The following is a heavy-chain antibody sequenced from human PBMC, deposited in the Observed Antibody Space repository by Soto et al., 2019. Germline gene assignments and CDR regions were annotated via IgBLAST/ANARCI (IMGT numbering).Heavy chain of an antibody. CDR1: GYTFTCYY. J-gene: IGHJ3*02. Sequence: XSVKVSCKASGYTFTCYYMHWVRQAPGQGLEWMGWINPNSGGTNDAQKFQGWVTMTRDTSISTAYMELSRLRSDDTAVYYCAREGYCSSTSCYISMVRGVITAFDIWGQGTMVTVSS. CDR3: AREGYCSSTSCYISMVRGVITAFDI. CDR2: INPNSGGT. V-gene: IGHV1-2*04. D-gene: IGHD2-2*02.